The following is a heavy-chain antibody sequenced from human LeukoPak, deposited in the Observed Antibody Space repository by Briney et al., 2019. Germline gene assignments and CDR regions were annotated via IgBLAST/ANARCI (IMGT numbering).Heavy chain of an antibody. D-gene: IGHD6-6*01. CDR1: GFTFSSYS. J-gene: IGHJ6*03. CDR2: ISSSGSTI. V-gene: IGHV3-48*04. Sequence: PGGSLRLSCAASGFTFSSYSMNWVRQAPGKGLEWVSYISSSGSTIYYADSVKGRFTISRDNAKNSLYLQMNSLRAEDTAVYYCAREDSSSSRYYYYYMDVWGKGTTVTVSS. CDR3: AREDSSSSRYYYYYMDV.